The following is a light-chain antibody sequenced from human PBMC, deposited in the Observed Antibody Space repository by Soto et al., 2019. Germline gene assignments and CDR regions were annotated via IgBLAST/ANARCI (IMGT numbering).Light chain of an antibody. CDR3: QQYNNWPRAT. CDR2: RTS. Sequence: EIVMTQSPATLSVSPGERATLSCRASQSISSNFAWYQQKPGQAPRLLMFRTSSRATGFPASFSSSGSGTEFNLTISSLQSEDFGVYYCQQYNNWPRATFGGGTKVEIK. V-gene: IGKV3-15*01. J-gene: IGKJ4*01. CDR1: QSISSN.